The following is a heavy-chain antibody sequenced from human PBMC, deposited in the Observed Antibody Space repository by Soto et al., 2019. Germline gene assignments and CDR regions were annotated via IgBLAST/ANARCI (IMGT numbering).Heavy chain of an antibody. J-gene: IGHJ4*02. V-gene: IGHV1-46*01. CDR1: GYIFTSHY. CDR2: INPTGGST. D-gene: IGHD6-6*01. Sequence: VASVKVSCKASGYIFTSHYMHWVRQAPGQGLEWMGVINPTGGSTSYAQKFQGRVTMTRDTSTSTVYMELSSLRSEDTAVYYCARKYSSSSPSDSWGQGTLVTVSS. CDR3: ARKYSSSSPSDS.